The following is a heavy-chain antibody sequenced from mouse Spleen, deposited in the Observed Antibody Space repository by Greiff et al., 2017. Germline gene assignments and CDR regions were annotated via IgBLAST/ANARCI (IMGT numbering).Heavy chain of an antibody. CDR1: GFTFSSYA. V-gene: IGHV5-9-3*01. Sequence: DVHLVESGGGLVKPGGSLKLSCAASGFTFSSYAMSWVRQTPEKRLEWVATISSGGSYTYYPDSVKGRFTISRDNAKNTLYLQMSSLRSEDTAMYYCARHKDGGYSYWYFDVWGAGTTVTVSS. CDR2: ISSGGSYT. CDR3: ARHKDGGYSYWYFDV. D-gene: IGHD2-3*01. J-gene: IGHJ1*01.